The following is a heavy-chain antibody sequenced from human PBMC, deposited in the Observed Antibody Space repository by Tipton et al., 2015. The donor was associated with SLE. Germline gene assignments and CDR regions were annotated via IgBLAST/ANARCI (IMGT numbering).Heavy chain of an antibody. CDR1: GFPLSSYS. CDR3: ARTQYTFGGVIAPFDY. CDR2: ISITSSYI. J-gene: IGHJ4*02. D-gene: IGHD3-16*02. V-gene: IGHV3-21*01. Sequence: SLRLSCAASGFPLSSYSMNWVRQAPGKGLEWVSSISITSSYINYADSVKGRFTISRDNAKQSLYLQMNSLRAEDTAVYYCARTQYTFGGVIAPFDYWGQGTLVTVSS.